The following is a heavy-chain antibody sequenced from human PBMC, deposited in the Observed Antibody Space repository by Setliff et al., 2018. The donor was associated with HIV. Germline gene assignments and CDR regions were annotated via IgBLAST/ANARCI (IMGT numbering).Heavy chain of an antibody. V-gene: IGHV1-69*05. Sequence: SVKVSCKASGGTFSDYAISWVRQAPGQGLEWMGGIIPMIGLATYAQKFQGRVTITTDESTSTAYMELSSLTSGDTAMYYCAREDGFCSGGSCYLDFWGQGALVTVSS. CDR1: GGTFSDYA. D-gene: IGHD2-15*01. CDR3: AREDGFCSGGSCYLDF. CDR2: IIPMIGLA. J-gene: IGHJ4*02.